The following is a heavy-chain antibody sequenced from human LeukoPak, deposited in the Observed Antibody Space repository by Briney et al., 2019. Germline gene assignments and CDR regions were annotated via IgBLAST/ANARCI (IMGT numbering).Heavy chain of an antibody. D-gene: IGHD6-13*01. V-gene: IGHV3-30-3*01. CDR1: GFVFSNYA. Sequence: PEGSLRLSCAASGFVFSNYAMHWVRQAPGKGLEWVAVMSSDGGHKYYADSVKGRFTISRDNSKTTLFLQMNSLRGEDTAAYYCARETRSSQAPYFFDFWGQGTLVTVSS. CDR3: ARETRSSQAPYFFDF. J-gene: IGHJ4*02. CDR2: MSSDGGHK.